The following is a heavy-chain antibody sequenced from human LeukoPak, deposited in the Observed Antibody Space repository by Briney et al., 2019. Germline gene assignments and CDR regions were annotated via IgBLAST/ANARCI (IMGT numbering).Heavy chain of an antibody. CDR1: GDSINNDY. D-gene: IGHD2-2*01. CDR2: IFYSGRT. V-gene: IGHV4-59*01. J-gene: IGHJ5*02. Sequence: SETLPLTCTVSGDSINNDYWSWIRQPPGKGLEWIGYIFYSGRTTYNPSLKSPVTISIDTSKNQFSLMVMSVTAADTAVYYCARVAYGSSWFDPWGQGTLVTVSS. CDR3: ARVAYGSSWFDP.